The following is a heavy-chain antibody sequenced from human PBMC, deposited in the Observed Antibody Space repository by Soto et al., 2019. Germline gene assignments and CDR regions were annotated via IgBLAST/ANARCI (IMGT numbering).Heavy chain of an antibody. D-gene: IGHD3-3*01. V-gene: IGHV3-7*01. J-gene: IGHJ3*02. CDR3: ARVQYYDFWSGRDAFDI. CDR1: GFTFSSYW. CDR2: IKQDGSEK. Sequence: GGSLRLSCAASGFTFSSYWMSWVRQAPGKGLEWVANIKQDGSEKYYVDSVKGRFTISRDNAKNSLYLQMNSLRAEDTAVYYCARVQYYDFWSGRDAFDIWGQGTMVTVSS.